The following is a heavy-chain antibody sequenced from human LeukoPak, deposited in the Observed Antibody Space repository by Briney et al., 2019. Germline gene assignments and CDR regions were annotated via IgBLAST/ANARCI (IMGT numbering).Heavy chain of an antibody. CDR2: TNGATGNT. Sequence: AASVKVSCKASGYTFTNYALRWVRQAPGQRLEWMGWTNGATGNTRFSQDFQGRLTITIDTSASTAYMELSSLRSEDTAVYYCARSPGGNARTWLDYWGQGTLVTVSS. CDR1: GYTFTNYA. CDR3: ARSPGGNARTWLDY. J-gene: IGHJ4*02. D-gene: IGHD4-23*01. V-gene: IGHV1-3*02.